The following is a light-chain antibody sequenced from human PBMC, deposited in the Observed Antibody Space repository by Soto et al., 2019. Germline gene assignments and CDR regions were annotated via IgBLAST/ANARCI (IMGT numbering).Light chain of an antibody. CDR1: QSVSSNF. CDR3: QQYNNWPAI. V-gene: IGKV3D-15*01. CDR2: GAS. J-gene: IGKJ1*01. Sequence: EIVMTQSPSTLSVSPGERATLSCRATQSVSSNFLAWYQQKPGQAPRLLIYGASSRATGIPDRFSGSGSGTDFTLTISSLQSEDFAVYYCQQYNNWPAIFGQGTKVDTK.